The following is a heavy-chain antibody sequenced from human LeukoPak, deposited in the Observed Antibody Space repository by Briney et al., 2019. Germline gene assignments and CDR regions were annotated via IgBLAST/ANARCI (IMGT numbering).Heavy chain of an antibody. CDR1: GFTFSDYY. CDR3: ARGRGTIFGARYFDL. V-gene: IGHV4-34*01. Sequence: SGGSLRLSCAASGFTFSDYYMSWIRQPPGKGLEWIGEINHSGSTNYNPSLKSRVTMSVDTSKNQFSLKLSSVTAADTAVYYCARGRGTIFGARYFDLWGRGTLVTVSS. J-gene: IGHJ2*01. D-gene: IGHD3-3*01. CDR2: INHSGST.